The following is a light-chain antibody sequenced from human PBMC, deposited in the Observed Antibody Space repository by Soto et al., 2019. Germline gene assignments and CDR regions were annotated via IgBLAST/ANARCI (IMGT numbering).Light chain of an antibody. J-gene: IGKJ1*01. CDR2: KAS. CDR3: QQYSSYSWT. Sequence: DIPMTQSPSTLSASVGDRVTITCRASQSISNWLAWYQQKPGKAPKVLIYKASSLESGVPSRFSGSGSGTEFTLTISSLQPDDFATYYCQQYSSYSWTFGQGTKVEIK. V-gene: IGKV1-5*03. CDR1: QSISNW.